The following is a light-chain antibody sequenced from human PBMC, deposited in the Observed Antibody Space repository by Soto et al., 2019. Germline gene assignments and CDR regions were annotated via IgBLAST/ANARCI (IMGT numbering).Light chain of an antibody. J-gene: IGKJ1*01. V-gene: IGKV3-20*01. Sequence: EIVLTQSPGTLSLSPGERATLSCRASQSVSSSYLACYQQKPGQAPRLLIYGASSRATGIPDRFSGSGSGTDFTLTISRLEPEDFAVYYCQQYGSSRWTFGQGTKVEI. CDR1: QSVSSSY. CDR2: GAS. CDR3: QQYGSSRWT.